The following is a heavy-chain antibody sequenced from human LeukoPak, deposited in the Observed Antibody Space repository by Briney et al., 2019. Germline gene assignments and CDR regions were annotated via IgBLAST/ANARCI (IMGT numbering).Heavy chain of an antibody. D-gene: IGHD6-19*01. CDR1: GFTFSSYS. V-gene: IGHV3-48*01. CDR3: AKDHLPGIVVADRDY. Sequence: GGSLRLSSAASGFTFSSYSMNWVRQAPGKGLEWVSYISSSSSTIYYADSVKGRFTISRDNAKNSLYLQMNSLRAEDTAVYYCAKDHLPGIVVADRDYWGQGTLVTVSS. CDR2: ISSSSSTI. J-gene: IGHJ4*02.